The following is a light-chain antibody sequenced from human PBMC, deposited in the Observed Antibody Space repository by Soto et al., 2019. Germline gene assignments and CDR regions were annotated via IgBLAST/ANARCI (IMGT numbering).Light chain of an antibody. CDR1: QSVPSKY. Sequence: IVLTQSPGTLSLSPGERGTISCRASQSVPSKYLAWYQQNPGQAPRLLIYGASSRATGIPDRFSGSGSGPDFTLTISSLQPEDFATYYCQQSYSSPPTFGQGTKVDIK. V-gene: IGKV3-20*01. CDR2: GAS. CDR3: QQSYSSPPT. J-gene: IGKJ1*01.